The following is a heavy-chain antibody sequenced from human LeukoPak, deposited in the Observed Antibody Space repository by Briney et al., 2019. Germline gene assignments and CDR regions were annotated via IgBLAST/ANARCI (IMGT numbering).Heavy chain of an antibody. CDR3: ASRGTTGS. V-gene: IGHV3-30*04. CDR1: GFTFSSYA. J-gene: IGHJ5*02. D-gene: IGHD1-1*01. Sequence: GGSLRLSCAASGFTFSSYAMHWVRQAPGKGLEWVAVISYDGSNKYYADSVKGRFTISRDNSKNTLYLQMNSLRGEDTAVYYCASRGTTGSWGQGTLVTVSS. CDR2: ISYDGSNK.